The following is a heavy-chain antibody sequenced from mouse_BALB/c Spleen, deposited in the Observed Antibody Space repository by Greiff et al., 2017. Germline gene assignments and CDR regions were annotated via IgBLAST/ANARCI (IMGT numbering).Heavy chain of an antibody. J-gene: IGHJ2*01. Sequence: EVKLVESGGGLVQPGGSRKLSCAASGFTFSSFGMHWVRQAPEKGLEWVAYISSGSSTIYYADTVKGRFTISRDNPKNTLFLQMTSLRSEDTAMYYCARSYYYGSSYVHFDYWGQGTTLTVSS. V-gene: IGHV5-17*02. CDR1: GFTFSSFG. CDR3: ARSYYYGSSYVHFDY. D-gene: IGHD1-1*01. CDR2: ISSGSSTI.